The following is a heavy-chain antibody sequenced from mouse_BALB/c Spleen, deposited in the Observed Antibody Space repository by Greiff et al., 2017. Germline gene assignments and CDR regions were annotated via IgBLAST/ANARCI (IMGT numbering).Heavy chain of an antibody. CDR3: ARSVYYYGSSYSYFDY. CDR2: ISSGSSTI. V-gene: IGHV5-17*02. CDR1: GFTFSSFG. Sequence: EVHLVESGGGLVQPGGSRKLSCAASGFTFSSFGMHWVRQAPEKGLEWVAYISSGSSTIYYADTVKGRFTISRDNPKNTLFLQMTSLRSEDTAMYYCARSVYYYGSSYSYFDYWGQGTTLTVSS. D-gene: IGHD1-1*01. J-gene: IGHJ2*01.